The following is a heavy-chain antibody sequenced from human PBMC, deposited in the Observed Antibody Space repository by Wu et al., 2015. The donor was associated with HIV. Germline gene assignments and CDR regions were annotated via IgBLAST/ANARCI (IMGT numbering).Heavy chain of an antibody. Sequence: QVQLVQSGAEVKKPGASVKVSCKASGYTFTSYGISWVRQAPGQGLEWMGWISAYNGNTNYAQKLQGRVTMTTDTSTSTAYMELRSLRSDDTAVYYCATTFSYYDSSGSYAFDIVGPRDNGHRLF. V-gene: IGHV1-18*01. D-gene: IGHD3-22*01. CDR3: ATTFSYYDSSGSYAFDI. CDR2: ISAYNGNT. CDR1: GYTFTSYG. J-gene: IGHJ3*02.